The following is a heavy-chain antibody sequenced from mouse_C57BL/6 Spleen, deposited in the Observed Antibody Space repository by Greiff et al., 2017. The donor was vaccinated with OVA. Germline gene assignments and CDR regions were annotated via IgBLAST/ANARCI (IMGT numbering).Heavy chain of an antibody. Sequence: EVQVVESGGGLVQPGGSLSLSCAASGFTFTDYYMSWFRQPPGKALEWLGFIRNKANGYTTEYSASVKGRFTISRDNSQSILYLQMNALRAEDSATYYCARYDYGSSYDSRYAMDYWGQGTSVTVSS. CDR1: GFTFTDYY. J-gene: IGHJ4*01. V-gene: IGHV7-3*01. CDR2: IRNKANGYTT. D-gene: IGHD1-1*01. CDR3: ARYDYGSSYDSRYAMDY.